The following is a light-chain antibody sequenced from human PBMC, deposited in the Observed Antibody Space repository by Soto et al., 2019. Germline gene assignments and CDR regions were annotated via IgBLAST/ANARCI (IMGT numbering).Light chain of an antibody. Sequence: QSALTQPPSVSGSPGQSVTISCTGTSSDVGGYNRVSWYQQPPGTAPKLIIYEVSNRPSGVPDRFSGSKSDNTASLTISGLQGEDEADYYCSSYTSSSTVIFGGGTKLTVL. V-gene: IGLV2-18*02. J-gene: IGLJ2*01. CDR1: SSDVGGYNR. CDR2: EVS. CDR3: SSYTSSSTVI.